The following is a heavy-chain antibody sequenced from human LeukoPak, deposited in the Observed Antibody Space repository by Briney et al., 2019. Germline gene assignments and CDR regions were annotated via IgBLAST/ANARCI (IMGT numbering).Heavy chain of an antibody. CDR1: GYSISSGYY. CDR2: IYHSGST. D-gene: IGHD3-22*01. Sequence: TSETLSLTCAVSGYSISSGYYWGWIRQPPGKGLEWIGSIYHSGSTYYNQSLKSRVTISVDTSKNQFSLKLSSVTAADTAVYYCARYHPTTYYYDSSGYWNWGQGTLVTVSS. CDR3: ARYHPTTYYYDSSGYWN. J-gene: IGHJ4*02. V-gene: IGHV4-38-2*01.